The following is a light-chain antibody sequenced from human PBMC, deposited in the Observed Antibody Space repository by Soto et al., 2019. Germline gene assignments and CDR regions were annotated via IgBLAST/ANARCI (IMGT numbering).Light chain of an antibody. Sequence: DIQMIQSPSSLSASVGDRVTITCRASQSFSSYLNWYQQKPGKAPKLLIYAASSLQSGVPSRFSGSGSGTDFTLTISSLQPEDFATYYCQQSYSTLWTFGQGTKVDIK. J-gene: IGKJ1*01. CDR1: QSFSSY. CDR3: QQSYSTLWT. V-gene: IGKV1-39*01. CDR2: AAS.